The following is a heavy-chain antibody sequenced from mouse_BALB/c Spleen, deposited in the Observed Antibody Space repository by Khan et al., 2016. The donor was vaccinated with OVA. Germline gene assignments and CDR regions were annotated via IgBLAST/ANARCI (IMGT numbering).Heavy chain of an antibody. Sequence: VQLQESGADLMKPGASVKISCKAIGYTFSSYWIEWVKQRPGHGLEWIGDILPGSLSINYNVKFKGKATFTADTSSNTAYMQLSSLTSEDSAVYHCARGGYGGFAYWGQGTLVTVSA. CDR3: ARGGYGGFAY. V-gene: IGHV1-9*01. D-gene: IGHD2-2*01. CDR1: GYTFSSYW. CDR2: ILPGSLSI. J-gene: IGHJ3*01.